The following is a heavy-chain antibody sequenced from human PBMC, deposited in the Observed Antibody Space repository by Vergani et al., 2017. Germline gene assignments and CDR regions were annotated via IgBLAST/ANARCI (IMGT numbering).Heavy chain of an antibody. V-gene: IGHV3-21*01. J-gene: IGHJ4*02. CDR1: GFTFSSYS. Sequence: EVQLVESGGGLVKRGGSLRLSCAASGFTFSSYSMNWVRQAPGKGLEWVSSISSSSSYIHYSDSLKGRFTISRDNAKSPLYLQMSSLRTEDKGVYYCARDLGRDGYNWGYWGQGTLVTVSS. CDR3: ARDLGRDGYNWGY. D-gene: IGHD5-24*01. CDR2: ISSSSSYI.